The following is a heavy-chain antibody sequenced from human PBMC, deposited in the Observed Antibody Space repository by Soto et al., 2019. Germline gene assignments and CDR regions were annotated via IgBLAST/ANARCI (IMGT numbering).Heavy chain of an antibody. CDR3: ATSYCDYCS. J-gene: IGHJ5*02. Sequence: GESLKISCKGSGYSFTNYWIGWVRQMSGKGLEWMGIIYPGDSETRYSPSFEGQVTISADKSINTAYLQWISLKASDTAMYYCATSYCDYCSWGQGTLVTVSS. CDR2: IYPGDSET. V-gene: IGHV5-51*01. CDR1: GYSFTNYW. D-gene: IGHD4-17*01.